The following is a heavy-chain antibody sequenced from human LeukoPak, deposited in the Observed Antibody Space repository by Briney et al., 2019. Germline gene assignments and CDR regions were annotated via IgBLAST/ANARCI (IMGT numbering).Heavy chain of an antibody. D-gene: IGHD6-19*01. CDR2: ISNTDETR. V-gene: IGHV3-48*03. CDR1: GFNFRSYE. Sequence: GSLSLSCAASGFNFRSYEMNWVRQAPGKGLEWVSYISNTDETRTYADSVKGRFTISRDNAKNSLHLEMNSLRAEDTAVYYCAREIVSAVAGNFDYWGQGTLVTVSS. J-gene: IGHJ4*02. CDR3: AREIVSAVAGNFDY.